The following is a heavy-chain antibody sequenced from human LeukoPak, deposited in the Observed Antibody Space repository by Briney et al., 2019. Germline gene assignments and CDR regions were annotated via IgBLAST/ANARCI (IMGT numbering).Heavy chain of an antibody. J-gene: IGHJ1*01. CDR2: IRFDGSNE. Sequence: GGSLRLSCEASGFTFSTYGMHWVRQAPGKGLEWVAFIRFDGSNEYYADSVKGRFTISRDNSKNTVYLQMNSLRAEDTAVYFCAKDFWPDDSSSYYYGSEYFQHWGQGTLVTVSS. V-gene: IGHV3-30*02. CDR1: GFTFSTYG. CDR3: AKDFWPDDSSSYYYGSEYFQH. D-gene: IGHD3-22*01.